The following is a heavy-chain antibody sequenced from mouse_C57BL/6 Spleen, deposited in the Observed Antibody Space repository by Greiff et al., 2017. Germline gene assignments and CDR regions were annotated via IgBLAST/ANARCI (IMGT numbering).Heavy chain of an antibody. CDR3: ARGAGTWYFDV. D-gene: IGHD4-1*01. Sequence: QVQLQQSGAELVKPGASVKLSCKASGYTFTSYWMHWVKQRPGQGLEWIGMIHPNSGSTNYNEKFKSKATLTVDKSSSTAYMQLSSLTSEDSAVYYCARGAGTWYFDVWGTGTTVTVSS. CDR1: GYTFTSYW. V-gene: IGHV1-64*01. CDR2: IHPNSGST. J-gene: IGHJ1*03.